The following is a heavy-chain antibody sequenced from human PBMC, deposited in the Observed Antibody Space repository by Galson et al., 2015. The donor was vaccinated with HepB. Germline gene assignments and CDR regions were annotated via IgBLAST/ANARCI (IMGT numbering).Heavy chain of an antibody. D-gene: IGHD6-19*01. CDR3: AGYSSAWASFDF. CDR2: INHSGST. V-gene: IGHV4-34*08. CDR1: GFTFSNYG. J-gene: IGHJ4*02. Sequence: LRLSCAASGFTFSNYGMNWVRQAPGKGLEWIGEINHSGSTNYNPSLKSRVTMSLDTSKKQFSLKLSSVTAADTAVYYCAGYSSAWASFDFWGQGTLVTVSS.